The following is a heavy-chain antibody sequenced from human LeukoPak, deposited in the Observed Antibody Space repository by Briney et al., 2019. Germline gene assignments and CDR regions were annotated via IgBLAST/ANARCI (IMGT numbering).Heavy chain of an antibody. D-gene: IGHD3-16*02. CDR3: ARGPEKNVWGSYRYMGFDY. V-gene: IGHV1-18*01. J-gene: IGHJ4*02. CDR2: ISAYNGNT. CDR1: GYTFTSYG. Sequence: ASVKVSCKASGYTFTSYGISWVRQAPGQGLEWMGWISAYNGNTNYAQKLQGRVTMTTDTSTSTAYMELRSLRSDDTAVYYCARGPEKNVWGSYRYMGFDYWGQGTLVTVSS.